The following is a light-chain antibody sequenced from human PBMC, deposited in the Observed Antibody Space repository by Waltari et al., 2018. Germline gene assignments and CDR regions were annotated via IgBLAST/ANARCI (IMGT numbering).Light chain of an antibody. J-gene: IGLJ2*01. Sequence: QSGLTQPPSVSRAPGQRVTISCTGSRSNIGAGYDVHWYQLLPGTAPKLLIYGNTNRPSGVPDRFSGSKSGTSASLAITGLQAEDEADYYCQSYDRSLSGSIFGGGAKLTVL. CDR1: RSNIGAGYD. V-gene: IGLV1-40*01. CDR3: QSYDRSLSGSI. CDR2: GNT.